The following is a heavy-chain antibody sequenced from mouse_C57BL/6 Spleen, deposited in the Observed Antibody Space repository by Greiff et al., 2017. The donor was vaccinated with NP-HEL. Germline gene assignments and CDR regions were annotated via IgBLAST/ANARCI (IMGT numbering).Heavy chain of an antibody. D-gene: IGHD2-14*01. Sequence: DVQLQESGGGLVKPGGSLKLSCAASGFTFSSYAMSWVRQTPEKRLEWVATISDGGSYTYYPDNVKGRFTISRDNAKNNLYLQMSHLKSEDTAMYYCARERGNRRDDYDMDYWGQGTSVTVSS. CDR3: ARERGNRRDDYDMDY. J-gene: IGHJ4*01. V-gene: IGHV5-4*01. CDR2: ISDGGSYT. CDR1: GFTFSSYA.